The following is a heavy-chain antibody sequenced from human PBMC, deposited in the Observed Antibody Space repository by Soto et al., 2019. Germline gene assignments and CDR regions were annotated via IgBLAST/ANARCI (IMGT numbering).Heavy chain of an antibody. Sequence: QVDRVQSGAEVKEPGASVRISCEASGYTFTSYGIHWVRQAPGQRLEWVGWINTVSSNTRYSPEFQARVTITRDTSASTSYMELNSMRSEDPAVYYCARAMPTAGHTYFEQWGQGTLVHVSS. J-gene: IGHJ4*02. CDR3: ARAMPTAGHTYFEQ. D-gene: IGHD6-13*01. CDR2: INTVSSNT. V-gene: IGHV1-3*04. CDR1: GYTFTSYG.